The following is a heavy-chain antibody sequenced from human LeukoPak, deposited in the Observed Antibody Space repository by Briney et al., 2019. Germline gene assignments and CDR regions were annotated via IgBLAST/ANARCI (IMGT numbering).Heavy chain of an antibody. CDR1: GFIFSSYG. V-gene: IGHV3-30*18. Sequence: GGSLRLSCAASGFIFSSYGMHWVRQAPGKGLEWVAVISYDGSKKYYADSAKGRFTISRDNSKNMLYLQMNSLRAEDTAVYYCAKCRGIAAAHWYGMDVWGQGTTVTVSS. CDR2: ISYDGSKK. D-gene: IGHD6-13*01. J-gene: IGHJ6*02. CDR3: AKCRGIAAAHWYGMDV.